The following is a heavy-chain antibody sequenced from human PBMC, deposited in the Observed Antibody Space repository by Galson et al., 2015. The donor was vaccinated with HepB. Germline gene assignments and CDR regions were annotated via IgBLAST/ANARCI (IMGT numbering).Heavy chain of an antibody. Sequence: SLRLSCAASGFTFSGYYMSWVRQAPGKGLEWVSYISRSRSSSYTNYADSVKGRFTISRDDAKNTLYLQMNSLRAEDTAIYYCARDPKNLRQQLPSFPYYNIDVWGQGTTVTVSS. D-gene: IGHD6-13*01. V-gene: IGHV3-11*06. CDR2: ISRSRSSSYT. CDR3: ARDPKNLRQQLPSFPYYNIDV. J-gene: IGHJ6*02. CDR1: GFTFSGYY.